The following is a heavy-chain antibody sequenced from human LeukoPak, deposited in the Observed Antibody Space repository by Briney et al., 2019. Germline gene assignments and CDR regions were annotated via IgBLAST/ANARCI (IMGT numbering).Heavy chain of an antibody. Sequence: GGSLRLSCAASGFTFSSYAMSWVRQAPGKGLEWVSAISGSGGSTYYADSVKGRFTISRDNSKNTLYLQMNSLRAEDTAVYYCAKANEYYYDSSGYLSIAYFQHWGQGTLVTVSS. CDR1: GFTFSSYA. V-gene: IGHV3-23*01. CDR3: AKANEYYYDSSGYLSIAYFQH. J-gene: IGHJ1*01. CDR2: ISGSGGST. D-gene: IGHD3-22*01.